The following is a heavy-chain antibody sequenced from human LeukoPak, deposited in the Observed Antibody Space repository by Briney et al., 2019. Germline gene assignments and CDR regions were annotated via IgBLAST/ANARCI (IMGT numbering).Heavy chain of an antibody. J-gene: IGHJ4*02. D-gene: IGHD7-27*01. CDR2: ISANGGST. V-gene: IGHV3-64D*09. CDR3: VRDDWGFDY. CDR1: GFTFSRYA. Sequence: GGSLRLSCSASGFTFSRYAVHWVRQAPGKGLEYVSVISANGGSTYYADSVKGRFTISRDNSKNTLYLDMNSLRAEDTAVYYCVRDDWGFDYWGQGTLVTVSS.